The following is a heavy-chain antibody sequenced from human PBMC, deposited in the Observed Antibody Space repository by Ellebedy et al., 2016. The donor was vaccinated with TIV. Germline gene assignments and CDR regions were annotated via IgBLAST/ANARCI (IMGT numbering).Heavy chain of an antibody. V-gene: IGHV3-7*03. CDR3: ARARCSNSDCHIPGY. CDR1: GFTFSCYW. Sequence: PGGSLRLSCAASGFTFSCYWMSWVRQAPGKGLEWVANIKQGGSEKYYVDSVKGRFTISRDNARNSLYLQMNSLRAEDTAVYYCARARCSNSDCHIPGYWGQGTLVTVSS. D-gene: IGHD2-2*01. J-gene: IGHJ4*02. CDR2: IKQGGSEK.